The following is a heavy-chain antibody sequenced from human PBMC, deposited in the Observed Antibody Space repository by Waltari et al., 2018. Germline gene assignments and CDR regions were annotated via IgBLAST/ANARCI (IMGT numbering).Heavy chain of an antibody. D-gene: IGHD4-4*01. CDR1: GFTFSSYA. CDR3: ARDTTAFDY. J-gene: IGHJ4*02. Sequence: QVQLVESGGGVVQPGRSLRLSCAASGFTFSSYAMHWVRQAQGKGVEWVAVISYDGSNKYYADAVKGRFTISRDNSKNTLYLQMNSLRAEDTAVYYCARDTTAFDYWGQGTLVTVSS. CDR2: ISYDGSNK. V-gene: IGHV3-30*01.